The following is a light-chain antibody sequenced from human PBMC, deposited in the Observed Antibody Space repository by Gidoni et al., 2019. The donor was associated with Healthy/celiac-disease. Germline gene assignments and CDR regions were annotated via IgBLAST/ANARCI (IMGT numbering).Light chain of an antibody. CDR1: QSVSSN. CDR2: GAS. J-gene: IGKJ2*01. V-gene: IGKV3-15*01. Sequence: EMVMTQSPATLSVSPGERATLSCRASQSVSSNLAWYQQKPGQAPRLLIYGASTRATGIPARFSGSGSGTEFTLTISSLQSEDFAVYYCQQYNNFPTFGQXTKLEIK. CDR3: QQYNNFPT.